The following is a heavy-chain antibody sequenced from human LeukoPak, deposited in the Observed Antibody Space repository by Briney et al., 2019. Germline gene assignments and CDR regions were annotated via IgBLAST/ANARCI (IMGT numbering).Heavy chain of an antibody. V-gene: IGHV3-30-3*01. CDR3: ASLGSRDGYNYDY. CDR2: ISYDGSNK. Sequence: GGSLRLSCAASGFTFSSYAMHWVRQAPGKGLEWVAVISYDGSNKYYTDSVKGRFTISRDNSKNTLYLQMNSLRAEDTAVYYCASLGSRDGYNYDYWGQGTLVTVSS. CDR1: GFTFSSYA. D-gene: IGHD5-24*01. J-gene: IGHJ4*02.